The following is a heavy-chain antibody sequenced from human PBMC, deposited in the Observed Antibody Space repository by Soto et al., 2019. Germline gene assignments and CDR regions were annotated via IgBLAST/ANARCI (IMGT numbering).Heavy chain of an antibody. J-gene: IGHJ5*02. CDR1: GFTFSSYG. D-gene: IGHD2-21*02. V-gene: IGHV3-33*01. CDR2: IWYDGSNK. Sequence: QVQLVESGGGVVQPGRSLRLSCAASGFTFSSYGMHWVRQAPGKGLEWVAVIWYDGSNKYYADSVKGRFTISRDNSKNTLYLQMNSLRAEDTAVYYCAREAVTAIPPSWFDPWGQGTLVTVSS. CDR3: AREAVTAIPPSWFDP.